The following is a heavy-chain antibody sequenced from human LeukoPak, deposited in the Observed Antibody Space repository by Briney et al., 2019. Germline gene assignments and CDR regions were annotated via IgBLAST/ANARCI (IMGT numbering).Heavy chain of an antibody. CDR3: AKTDCTSSSCYTIDY. J-gene: IGHJ4*02. CDR2: ISDSGTDT. CDR1: GFTFSYYA. D-gene: IGHD2-2*02. Sequence: GGSLRLSCAASGFTFSYYAMSWVRQAPGKGLEWVSVISDSGTDTSYADSGRGRFTIPRDNSKNTLYLQMNSLRAEDTAVYYCAKTDCTSSSCYTIDYWGQGTLVTVSS. V-gene: IGHV3-23*01.